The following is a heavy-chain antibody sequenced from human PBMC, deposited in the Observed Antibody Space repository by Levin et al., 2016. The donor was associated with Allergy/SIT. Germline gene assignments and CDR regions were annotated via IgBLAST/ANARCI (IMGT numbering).Heavy chain of an antibody. Sequence: WVRQAPGQRLEWMGWINAGNGNTKYSQKFQGRVTITRDTSASTAYMELSSLRSEDTAVYYCARTKYSSSSRLGNWFDPWGQGTLVTVSS. CDR3: ARTKYSSSSRLGNWFDP. CDR2: INAGNGNT. D-gene: IGHD6-6*01. J-gene: IGHJ5*02. V-gene: IGHV1-3*01.